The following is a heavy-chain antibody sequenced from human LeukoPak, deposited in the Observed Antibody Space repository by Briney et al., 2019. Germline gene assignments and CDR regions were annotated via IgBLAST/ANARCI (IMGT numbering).Heavy chain of an antibody. CDR2: ISGSGGST. CDR3: AKAPRVRVYFDY. V-gene: IGHV3-23*01. CDR1: GFTFSSYA. J-gene: IGHJ4*02. Sequence: GGSLRLSCAASGFTFSSYAVGWVRQAPGKGLEWVSAISGSGGSTYYADSVKGRFTISRDNSKNTLYLQMNSLRAEDAAVYYCAKAPRVRVYFDYWGQGTLVTVSS. D-gene: IGHD1-1*01.